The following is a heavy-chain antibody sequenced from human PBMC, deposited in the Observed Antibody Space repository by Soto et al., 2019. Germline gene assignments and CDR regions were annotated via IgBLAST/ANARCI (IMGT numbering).Heavy chain of an antibody. D-gene: IGHD2-2*01. CDR3: ARDGAGYQQNPFDY. V-gene: IGHV3-48*01. J-gene: IGHJ4*02. CDR1: GFTFSSYS. Sequence: EVQLVESGGGLVQPGGSLRLSCAASGFTFSSYSMNWVRQAPGKGLEWVSYISSSSSTIYYADSVKGRFTISRDNAKNSLYLQMNSLRAEDTAVYYCARDGAGYQQNPFDYWGQGTLVTVSS. CDR2: ISSSSSTI.